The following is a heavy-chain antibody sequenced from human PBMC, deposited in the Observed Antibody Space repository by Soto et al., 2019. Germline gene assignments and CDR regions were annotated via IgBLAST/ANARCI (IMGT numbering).Heavy chain of an antibody. D-gene: IGHD5-12*01. J-gene: IGHJ3*02. V-gene: IGHV1-8*01. CDR2: MNPNSGNT. Sequence: ASVKVSCKASGYTLTSYNVCWARQATGQGLEWMGWMNPNSGNTGYAQKFQGRVTLTRNTSISTAYMEVSSLRSEDTAVYYCARASSGYGFDAFDMWGQGTMVTVSS. CDR1: GYTLTSYN. CDR3: ARASSGYGFDAFDM.